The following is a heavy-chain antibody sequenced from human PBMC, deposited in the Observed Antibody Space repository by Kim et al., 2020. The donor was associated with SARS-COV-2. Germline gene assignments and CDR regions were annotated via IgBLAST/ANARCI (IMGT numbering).Heavy chain of an antibody. Sequence: SETLSLTCTVSGGSISSSSYYWGWIRQPPGKGLEWIGSIYYSGSTYYNPSLKSRVTISVDTSKNQFSLKLSSVTAADTAVYYCARLLGGPAPDFAMDVWGQGTTVTVSS. J-gene: IGHJ6*02. D-gene: IGHD3-16*01. CDR2: IYYSGST. V-gene: IGHV4-39*01. CDR1: GGSISSSSYY. CDR3: ARLLGGPAPDFAMDV.